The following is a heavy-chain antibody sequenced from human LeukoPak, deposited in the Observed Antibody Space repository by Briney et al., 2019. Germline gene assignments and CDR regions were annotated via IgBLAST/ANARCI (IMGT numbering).Heavy chain of an antibody. D-gene: IGHD7-27*01. Sequence: GASVKVSCKASGFTFTAYHMHWVRQAPGQGLEWMGWINPNSGGTNYAQKFQGRVTMTRDTSISTAYMELSGLRSDGTAVYYCARGPHWDPHFDYWGQGTLVTVSS. CDR1: GFTFTAYH. CDR3: ARGPHWDPHFDY. CDR2: INPNSGGT. J-gene: IGHJ4*02. V-gene: IGHV1-2*02.